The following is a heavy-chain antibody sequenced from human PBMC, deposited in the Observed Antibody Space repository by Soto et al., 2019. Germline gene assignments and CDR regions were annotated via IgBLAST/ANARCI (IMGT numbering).Heavy chain of an antibody. CDR2: IYHSGST. V-gene: IGHV4-30-2*01. CDR1: GGSISSGGYS. D-gene: IGHD6-13*01. J-gene: IGHJ5*02. Sequence: KPSETLSLTCAVSGGSISSGGYSWSWIRQPPGKGLEWIGYIYHSGSTYYNPSLKSRVTISVDRSKNQFSLKLSSVTAADTAVYYCARACCSFRGSLNWFDPWGQGTLVTVSS. CDR3: ARACCSFRGSLNWFDP.